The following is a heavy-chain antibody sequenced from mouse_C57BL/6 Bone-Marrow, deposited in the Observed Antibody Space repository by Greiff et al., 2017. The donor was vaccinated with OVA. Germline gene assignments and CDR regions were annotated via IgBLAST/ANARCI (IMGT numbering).Heavy chain of an antibody. CDR2: INPNNGYT. Sequence: VQLQQSGPELVKPGASVKLSCTASGYTFTDYNMPWVKQSHGKSLEWIGSINPNNGYTSYKQKFKGKATLTGNKASSTAYMELRSLTSEDSAVYDCESYGYDRYYFDYWGQGTTLTVSS. CDR1: GYTFTDYN. CDR3: ESYGYDRYYFDY. V-gene: IGHV1-22*01. D-gene: IGHD2-2*01. J-gene: IGHJ2*01.